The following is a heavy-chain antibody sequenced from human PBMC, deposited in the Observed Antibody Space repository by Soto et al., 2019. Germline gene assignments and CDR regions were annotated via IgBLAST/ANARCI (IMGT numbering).Heavy chain of an antibody. D-gene: IGHD6-6*01. V-gene: IGHV5-51*01. CDR2: IYPGDSDT. CDR1: GCNVASYW. J-gene: IGHJ6*02. CDR3: ATNIGYICSSDPYYNDIYV. Sequence: GEALKSSCKGSGCNVASYWIGWVRQLPGKGLEWMGIIYPGDSDTRYSPSFQGQVTISADKCISTTYLQWSSLNGSDTAMYYCATNIGYICSSDPYYNDIYVLAQRTTVPVSS.